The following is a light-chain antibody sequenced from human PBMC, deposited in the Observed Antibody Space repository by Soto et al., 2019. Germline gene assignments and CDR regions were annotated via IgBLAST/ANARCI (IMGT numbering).Light chain of an antibody. CDR1: SSDVGGYNF. CDR2: HVT. CDR3: SSYTSNITPYV. Sequence: LTQPASMSGSPGQSITISCTGTSSDVGGYNFVSWYQQHPGKAPKLMIYHVTNRPSGVSSRFSGSKSGNTASLTISGLQAEDEADYYCSSYTSNITPYVFGTGNKVTVL. J-gene: IGLJ1*01. V-gene: IGLV2-14*01.